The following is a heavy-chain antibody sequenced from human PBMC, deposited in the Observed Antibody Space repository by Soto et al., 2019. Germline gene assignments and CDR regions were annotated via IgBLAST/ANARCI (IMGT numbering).Heavy chain of an antibody. Sequence: GASVKVSCKASGGTFSSYAISWVRQAPGQGLEWMGGIIPIFGTANYAQKFQGRVTITADKSTSTAYMELSSLRSEDTAVYYCARDSKWYSSGSWDYWGQGTLVTVSS. CDR2: IIPIFGTA. CDR3: ARDSKWYSSGSWDY. V-gene: IGHV1-69*06. CDR1: GGTFSSYA. D-gene: IGHD6-19*01. J-gene: IGHJ4*02.